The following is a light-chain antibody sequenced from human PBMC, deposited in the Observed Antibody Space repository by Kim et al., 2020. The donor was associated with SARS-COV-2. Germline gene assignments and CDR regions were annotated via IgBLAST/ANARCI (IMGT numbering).Light chain of an antibody. CDR3: SSYTSSSTRV. V-gene: IGLV2-14*03. CDR2: DVS. CDR1: SSDVGGYTH. J-gene: IGLJ3*02. Sequence: GQSITISCTGTSSDVGGYTHVSWYQQHPGKAPKLMIYDVSNRPSGVSNRFSGSKSGNPASLTISGLQAEDAADYSCSSYTSSSTRVFGGGTQLTVL.